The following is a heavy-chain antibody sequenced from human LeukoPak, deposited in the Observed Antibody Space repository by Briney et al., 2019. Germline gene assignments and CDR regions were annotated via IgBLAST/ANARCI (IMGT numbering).Heavy chain of an antibody. CDR2: ISGGRT. J-gene: IGHJ5*02. D-gene: IGHD3-16*01. CDR1: GFTFSSHA. Sequence: GGSLRLSCVASGFTFSSHAMTWFRQAPGKGLQWVSAISGGRTYYADSVKGRFTISRDNSKNTVFLQMDSLRAEDTAVYYCAKDRFDIDPWGQGTRVTVSS. CDR3: AKDRFDIDP. V-gene: IGHV3-23*01.